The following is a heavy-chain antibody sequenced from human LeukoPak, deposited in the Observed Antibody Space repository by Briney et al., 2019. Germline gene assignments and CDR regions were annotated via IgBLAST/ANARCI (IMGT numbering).Heavy chain of an antibody. D-gene: IGHD6-13*01. CDR2: ISYDGSNK. V-gene: IGHV3-30*18. Sequence: GGSLRLSCAASGFTFSSYGMHWVRQAPGKGLEWVAVISYDGSNKYYADSVKGRFTISRDNSKNTLYLQMNSLRAEDTAVYYCAKVRGSSWYINYYYGMDVWGQGTTVTVSS. CDR3: AKVRGSSWYINYYYGMDV. CDR1: GFTFSSYG. J-gene: IGHJ6*02.